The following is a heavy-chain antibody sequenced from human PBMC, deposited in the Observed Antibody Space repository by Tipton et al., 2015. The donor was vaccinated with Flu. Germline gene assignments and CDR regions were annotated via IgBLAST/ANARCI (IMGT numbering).Heavy chain of an antibody. V-gene: IGHV4-4*07. CDR1: GTSVSSCY. Sequence: TLSLTCSVSGTSVSSCYWSWIRQSAGKRLEWIGRMYIRGSTNYNPSLKSRVTMSVDTSKNQVSLNVKSVTVADTAVYFCARDLYASSWPRYSDLWGRCTLVTLSS. J-gene: IGHJ2*01. CDR2: MYIRGST. D-gene: IGHD6-13*01. CDR3: ARDLYASSWPRYSDL.